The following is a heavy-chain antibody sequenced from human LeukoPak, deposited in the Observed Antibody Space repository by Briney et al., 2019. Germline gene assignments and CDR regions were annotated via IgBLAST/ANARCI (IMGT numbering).Heavy chain of an antibody. CDR3: ARGRMPDYYDSSGYRRRFDY. D-gene: IGHD3-22*01. J-gene: IGHJ4*02. Sequence: SETLSLTCTVSGGSISSYYWSWIRQPPGKGLEWIGYIYYSGSTNYNPSLKSRVTISVDTSKNQFSLKLSSVTAADTALYYCARGRMPDYYDSSGYRRRFDYWGQGTLVTVSS. CDR2: IYYSGST. CDR1: GGSISSYY. V-gene: IGHV4-59*01.